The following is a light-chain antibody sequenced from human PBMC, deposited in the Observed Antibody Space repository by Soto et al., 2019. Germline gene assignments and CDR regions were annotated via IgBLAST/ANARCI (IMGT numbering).Light chain of an antibody. CDR2: GVS. CDR3: QQYGSSPFT. J-gene: IGKJ3*01. CDR1: QTITLNY. V-gene: IGKV3-20*01. Sequence: EIVVTQSPGTLSLSPGERATLSCRASQTITLNYLAWYQQKPGQAPRLLIYGVSTRATGIPDKFSGSGSGTDFTLNISRLEPEDFAVYYCQQYGSSPFTFGPGSKVDIK.